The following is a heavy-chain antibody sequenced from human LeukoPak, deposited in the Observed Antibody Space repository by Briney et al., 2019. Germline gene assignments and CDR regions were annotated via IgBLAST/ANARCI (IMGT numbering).Heavy chain of an antibody. Sequence: PGGSLRLSCAASGFTFDDYAMHWVRQAPGKGLEWVSGISGSGGSTYYADSVKGRFTISRDNSKNTLFLQMNSLRVEDTAIYYCANDEGCSGDTCYSGSQLIGHWGQGTLVTVSS. CDR2: ISGSGGST. D-gene: IGHD2-15*01. CDR1: GFTFDDYA. V-gene: IGHV3-23*01. CDR3: ANDEGCSGDTCYSGSQLIGH. J-gene: IGHJ4*02.